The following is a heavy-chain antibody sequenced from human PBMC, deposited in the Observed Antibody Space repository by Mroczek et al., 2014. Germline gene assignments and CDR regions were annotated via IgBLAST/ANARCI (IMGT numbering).Heavy chain of an antibody. V-gene: IGHV4-39*01. D-gene: IGHD3-9*01. CDR2: IYYSGST. CDR3: ARQAPKILTGYYYFDY. J-gene: IGHJ4*02. CDR1: GGSISSSSYY. Sequence: QVQLQQWGPGLVKPSETLSLTCTVSGGSISSSSYYWGWIRQPPGKGLEWIGSIYYSGSTYYNPSLKSRVTISVDTSKNQFSLKLSSVTAADTAVYYCARQAPKILTGYYYFDYWGQGTLVTVSS.